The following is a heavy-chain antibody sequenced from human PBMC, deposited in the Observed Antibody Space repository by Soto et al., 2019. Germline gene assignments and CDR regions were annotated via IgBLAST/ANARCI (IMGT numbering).Heavy chain of an antibody. J-gene: IGHJ6*02. CDR2: IYYSGGT. CDR3: ARRFLYGMDV. CDR1: ACSISSNSYY. Sequence: SETLSRTCTVSACSISSNSYYLGWIRQPPGKGLEWIGSIYYSGGTYYNPSLKSRVTISVDTSKNQFSLKLSSVTAADTAVYYCARRFLYGMDVWGQGTTVT. V-gene: IGHV4-39*01.